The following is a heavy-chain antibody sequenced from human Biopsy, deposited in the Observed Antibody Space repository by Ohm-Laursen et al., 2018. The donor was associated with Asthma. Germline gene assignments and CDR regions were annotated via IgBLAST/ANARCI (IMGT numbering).Heavy chain of an antibody. CDR2: ISFDGTNR. J-gene: IGHJ4*02. CDR3: AKEVFPGWELRRGPDS. D-gene: IGHD1-26*01. Sequence: SLRLSCAAPGFSFSNYGMRWVRQAPGKGLDWVAVISFDGTNRNYTDSVKGRFTISRDNSRNTLHLEMNSLRAEDTAVYFCAKEVFPGWELRRGPDSWGQGTLVTVSS. CDR1: GFSFSNYG. V-gene: IGHV3-30*18.